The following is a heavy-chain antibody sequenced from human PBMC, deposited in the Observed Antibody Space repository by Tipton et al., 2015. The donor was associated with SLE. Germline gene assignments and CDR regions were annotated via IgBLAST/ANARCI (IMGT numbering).Heavy chain of an antibody. CDR1: GGSFSDYY. Sequence: TLSLTCAVYGGSFSDYYWSWIRQPPGKGLEWIGEINHSGSTNYNPSLKSRVTMSVDTSKNQFSLKLTSVTAADTAVYYCARDGMAGGYFQHWGQGTLVTVSS. V-gene: IGHV4-34*01. CDR3: ARDGMAGGYFQH. CDR2: INHSGST. D-gene: IGHD6-13*01. J-gene: IGHJ1*01.